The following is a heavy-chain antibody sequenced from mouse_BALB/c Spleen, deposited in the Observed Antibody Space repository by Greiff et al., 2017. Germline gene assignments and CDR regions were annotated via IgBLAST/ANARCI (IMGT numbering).Heavy chain of an antibody. J-gene: IGHJ4*01. V-gene: IGHV1S135*01. CDR3: ARGTDNYAMDY. CDR1: GYSFTSYY. D-gene: IGHD3-1*01. CDR2: IDPFNGGT. Sequence: EVQLQESGPELMKPGASVKISCKASGYSFTSYYMHWVKQSHGKSLEWIGYIDPFNGGTSYNQKFKGKATLTVDKSSSTAYMHLSSLTSEDSAVYYCARGTDNYAMDYWGQGTSVTVSS.